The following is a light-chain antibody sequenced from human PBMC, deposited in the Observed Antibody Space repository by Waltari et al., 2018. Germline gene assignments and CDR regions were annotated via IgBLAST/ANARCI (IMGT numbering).Light chain of an antibody. V-gene: IGLV2-23*02. CDR2: AVS. Sequence: QSALTPPASVSGSPGPSITIPCTGTSSDVGNYKGVSWYQQHPGKAPKLMIYAVSKRPSGVSDRFSGSKSGDMASLTISGLQPEDEAEYFCSSYAGSSKGVFGGGTKVTVL. CDR1: SSDVGNYKG. J-gene: IGLJ2*01. CDR3: SSYAGSSKGV.